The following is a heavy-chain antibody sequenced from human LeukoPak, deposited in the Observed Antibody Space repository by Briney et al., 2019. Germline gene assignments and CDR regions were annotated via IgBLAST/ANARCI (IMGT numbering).Heavy chain of an antibody. CDR1: GFTFSSYS. CDR2: IKQDGSEK. J-gene: IGHJ4*02. V-gene: IGHV3-7*01. CDR3: ASDYGGNFDY. D-gene: IGHD4-23*01. Sequence: GGSLRLSCAASGFTFSSYSMNWVRQAPGKGLEWVANIKQDGSEKYYVDSVKGRFTISSDNAKNSLYLQMNSLRAEDTAVYYCASDYGGNFDYWGQGTLVTVSS.